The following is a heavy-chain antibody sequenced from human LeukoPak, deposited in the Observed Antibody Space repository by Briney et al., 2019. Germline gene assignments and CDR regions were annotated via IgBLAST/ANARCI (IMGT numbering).Heavy chain of an antibody. V-gene: IGHV4-34*01. CDR1: GGSFSGYY. CDR2: INHSGST. CDR3: ARASGGSCYGY. J-gene: IGHJ4*02. D-gene: IGHD2-15*01. Sequence: SETLSLTCAVYGGSFSGYYWSWIRQPPGKGLEWIGEINHSGSTNYNPSLKSRVTISVDTSKNQFSLKLSSVTAADTAVYYCARASGGSCYGYWGQGTLATVSS.